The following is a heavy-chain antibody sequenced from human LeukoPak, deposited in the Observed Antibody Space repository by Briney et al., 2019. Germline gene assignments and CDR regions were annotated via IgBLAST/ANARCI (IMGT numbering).Heavy chain of an antibody. CDR1: GFTFSSYG. J-gene: IGHJ4*02. V-gene: IGHV3-30*02. CDR3: AKVPPVVVVAATPRGY. CDR2: IRYGGSNK. D-gene: IGHD2-15*01. Sequence: GGSLRLSCAASGFTFSSYGMHWVRQAPGKGLEWVAFIRYGGSNKYYADSVKGRFTISRDNSKNTLYLQMNSLRAEDTAVYYCAKVPPVVVVAATPRGYWGQGTLVTVSS.